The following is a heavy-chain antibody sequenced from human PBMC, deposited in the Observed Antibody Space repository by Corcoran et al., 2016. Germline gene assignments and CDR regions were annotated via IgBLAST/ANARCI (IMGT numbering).Heavy chain of an antibody. CDR3: ARGYGGNRGAFDI. J-gene: IGHJ3*02. D-gene: IGHD2-15*01. V-gene: IGHV4-59*01. CDR1: GGSISSYY. Sequence: QVQLQESGPGLVKPSETLSLTCTVSGGSISSYYWSWIRQPPGKGLEWIGYSYYSGSTNYNPSLKSRGTISVDPSKNQFSLKLSSVTAADTAVYYCARGYGGNRGAFDIWGQGTMVTVSS. CDR2: SYYSGST.